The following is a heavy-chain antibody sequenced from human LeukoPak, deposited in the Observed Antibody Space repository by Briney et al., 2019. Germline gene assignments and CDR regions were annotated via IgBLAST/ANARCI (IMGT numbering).Heavy chain of an antibody. V-gene: IGHV3-48*03. D-gene: IGHD6-19*01. Sequence: GGSLRLSCAASGFTLSSYEMNWVRQAPGKGLEWVSYISSSGSTIYYADSVKGRFTISRDNAKNSLYLQMNSLRAEDTAVYYCARDRIAVAGLDYWGQGTLVTVSS. CDR2: ISSSGSTI. J-gene: IGHJ4*02. CDR1: GFTLSSYE. CDR3: ARDRIAVAGLDY.